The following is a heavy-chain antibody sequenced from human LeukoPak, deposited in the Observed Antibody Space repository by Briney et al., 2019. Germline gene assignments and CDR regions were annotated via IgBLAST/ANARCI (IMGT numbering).Heavy chain of an antibody. D-gene: IGHD2-2*01. CDR1: GFSLSTSGVG. CDR3: AHSPNRNGYCSSTSCLLDFDY. J-gene: IGHJ4*02. CDR2: IYWNDDK. V-gene: IGHV2-5*01. Sequence: SGPTLVNRTQTLTLTCTFSGFSLSTSGVGVGWIRQPPGKALEWLALIYWNDDKRYSPSLKSRLTITKDTSKNQVVLTMTNMDPVDTATYYCAHSPNRNGYCSSTSCLLDFDYWGQGTLVTVSS.